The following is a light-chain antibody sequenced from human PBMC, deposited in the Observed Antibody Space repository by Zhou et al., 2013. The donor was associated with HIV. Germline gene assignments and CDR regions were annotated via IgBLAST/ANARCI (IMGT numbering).Light chain of an antibody. CDR2: TAS. J-gene: IGKJ3*01. Sequence: DIQMTQSPSSLSASIGDRLTITCRASLDIRNDLGWYQQKPGKAPKRLIYTASSLQSGVPSRFSGGGSGTEFTLTISSLQAEDVATYYCLQHNTFPFTFGPGTKVDIK. CDR1: LDIRND. CDR3: LQHNTFPFT. V-gene: IGKV1-17*01.